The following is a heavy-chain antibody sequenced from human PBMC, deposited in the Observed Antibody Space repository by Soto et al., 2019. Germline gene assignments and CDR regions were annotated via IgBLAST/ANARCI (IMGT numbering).Heavy chain of an antibody. CDR1: GFTVSSHH. Sequence: GGSLRLSCAASGFTVSSHHMSWVRQAPGKGLEWVSVIYNDDTTYYADSVKGRFTISRDNSKNTLYLQMNSLRDEDTAVYYCARVDLWDLDYWGQGTLVTVSS. CDR2: IYNDDTT. V-gene: IGHV3-66*01. J-gene: IGHJ4*02. CDR3: ARVDLWDLDY. D-gene: IGHD3-10*01.